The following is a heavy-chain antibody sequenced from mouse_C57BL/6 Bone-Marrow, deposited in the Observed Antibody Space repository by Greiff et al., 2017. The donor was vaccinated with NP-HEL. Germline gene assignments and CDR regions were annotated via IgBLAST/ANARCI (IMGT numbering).Heavy chain of an antibody. V-gene: IGHV1-47*01. CDR2: FHPYNDDT. J-gene: IGHJ3*01. Sequence: VHLVESGAELVKPGASVKMSCKASGYTFTTYPIEWMKQNHGKSLEWIGNFHPYNDDTKYNEKFKGKATLTVEKSSSTVYLELSRLTSDDSAVDYCARRDPRLEAWFAFWGQGTLVTVSA. CDR1: GYTFTTYP. CDR3: ARRDPRLEAWFAF. D-gene: IGHD2-4*01.